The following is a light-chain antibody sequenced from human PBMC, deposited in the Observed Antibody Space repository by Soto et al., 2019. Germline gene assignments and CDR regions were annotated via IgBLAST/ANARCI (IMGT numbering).Light chain of an antibody. J-gene: IGKJ2*01. V-gene: IGKV3-11*01. CDR1: QSVNNY. CDR2: DAS. Sequence: EVVLTQSPATLSLSPGERVTLSCRASQSVNNYLAWYQQKPGQAPRLLIYDASNRATDIPARFSGSGSRTDFTLTISTLEPEDFAVYYCQQRSTWPGNFGQGTKLEIK. CDR3: QQRSTWPGN.